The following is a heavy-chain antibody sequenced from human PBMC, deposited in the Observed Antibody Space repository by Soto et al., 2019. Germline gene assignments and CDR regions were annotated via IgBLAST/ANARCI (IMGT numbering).Heavy chain of an antibody. CDR1: GGPISTYY. J-gene: IGHJ4*02. CDR3: ARANYDFLTGYYPDYFDY. Sequence: SETLSLTCTVSGGPISTYYWSWIRQPPGKGLEWIGYIYYSGSTNYNPSLKSRVTISVDTSKNQFSLKLSSVTAADTAVYYCARANYDFLTGYYPDYFDYWGQGTLVTVSS. D-gene: IGHD3-9*01. V-gene: IGHV4-59*01. CDR2: IYYSGST.